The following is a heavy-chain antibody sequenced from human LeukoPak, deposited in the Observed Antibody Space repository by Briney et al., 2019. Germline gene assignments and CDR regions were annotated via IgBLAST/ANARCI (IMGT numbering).Heavy chain of an antibody. Sequence: GGSLRLSCAASGFTFSTYGMSWVRQAPGKGLEWVSAISDGGDRPYYADSVKGRFTISRDNSKSTLYLQMNSLRAEDTAVYYCARDLVDSSWYPNFDYWGQGTLVTVSS. CDR3: ARDLVDSSWYPNFDY. V-gene: IGHV3-23*01. J-gene: IGHJ4*02. CDR2: ISDGGDRP. D-gene: IGHD6-13*01. CDR1: GFTFSTYG.